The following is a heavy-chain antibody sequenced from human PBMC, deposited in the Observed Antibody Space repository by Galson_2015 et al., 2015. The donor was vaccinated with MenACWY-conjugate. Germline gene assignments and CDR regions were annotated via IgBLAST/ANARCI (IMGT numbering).Heavy chain of an antibody. V-gene: IGHV1-18*01. CDR1: GYTFTSYN. Sequence: SEKVSCKASGYTFTSYNIGWVRQAPGQGLEWMGWISAYNGNTNYAQKVQGRVTMTTDTSTSTAYMELRSLRSDDTAIYYCARDQGRDLSSGWSSNFDYWGQGTLVTVSS. CDR3: ARDQGRDLSSGWSSNFDY. CDR2: ISAYNGNT. J-gene: IGHJ4*02. D-gene: IGHD6-19*01.